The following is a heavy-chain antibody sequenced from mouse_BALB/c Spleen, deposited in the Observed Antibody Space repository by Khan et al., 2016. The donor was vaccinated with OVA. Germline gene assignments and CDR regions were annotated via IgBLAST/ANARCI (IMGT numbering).Heavy chain of an antibody. CDR3: ARDYWFAY. CDR1: RFTFSNYA. Sequence: VQLKESGGGLVKPGGSLKLSCAASRFTFSNYAMSWVRQSPEKRLEWVASISSGDSTYYPDSVKGRFTISRDNARNILYLQMSSLRSEDTAMYYWARDYWFAYWGQGTLVTVSA. V-gene: IGHV5-6-5*01. J-gene: IGHJ3*01. CDR2: ISSGDST.